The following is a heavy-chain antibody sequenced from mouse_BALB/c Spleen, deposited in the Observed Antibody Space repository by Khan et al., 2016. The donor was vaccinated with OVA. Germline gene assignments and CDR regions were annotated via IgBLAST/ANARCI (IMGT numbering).Heavy chain of an antibody. V-gene: IGHV5-6-4*01. CDR1: GFTFSSYT. CDR2: ISSGGSYT. CDR3: TREGDYGNPYYYAMDY. J-gene: IGHJ4*01. Sequence: EVHLVESGGGLVKPGGSLKLSCAASGFTFSSYTMSWVRQTPEKRLEWVATISSGGSYTYYPDSLKGRFTISRDNAKNTLYLQMSSLKSEDTAMYYCTREGDYGNPYYYAMDYWGQGTSVTVSS. D-gene: IGHD2-1*01.